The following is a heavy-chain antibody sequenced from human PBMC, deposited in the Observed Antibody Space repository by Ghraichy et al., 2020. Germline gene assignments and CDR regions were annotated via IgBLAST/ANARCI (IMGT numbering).Heavy chain of an antibody. J-gene: IGHJ5*02. Sequence: SQTLSLTCIVSGGSISSTSYYWGWIRQPPGKGLEWIGSIYYSGSTYYNPSLKSRVTISVDTSKNQFSLKLSSVTAADTAVIYCARSAFRIAATGHRPNWFDPWGQGTLVTVSS. V-gene: IGHV4-39*01. D-gene: IGHD6-13*01. CDR2: IYYSGST. CDR3: ARSAFRIAATGHRPNWFDP. CDR1: GGSISSTSYY.